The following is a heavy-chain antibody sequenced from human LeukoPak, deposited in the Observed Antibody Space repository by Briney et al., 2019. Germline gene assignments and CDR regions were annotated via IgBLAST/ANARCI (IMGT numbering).Heavy chain of an antibody. CDR3: ARDASCYYDGSGYYLGY. V-gene: IGHV4-4*07. Sequence: SETLSLTCIVSGGSISSCSWNWIRQPAGKGLEWIGRIHTSGGTNYNPSLKSRVTMSVDTSKNQFSLKLSSVTAADTAVYYCARDASCYYDGSGYYLGYWGQGTLVTVSS. D-gene: IGHD3-22*01. J-gene: IGHJ4*02. CDR2: IHTSGGT. CDR1: GGSISSCS.